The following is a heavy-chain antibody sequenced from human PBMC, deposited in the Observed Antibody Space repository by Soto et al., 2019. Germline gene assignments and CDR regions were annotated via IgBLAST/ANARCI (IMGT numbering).Heavy chain of an antibody. CDR3: ARGYRQSGNSRSWVFDY. V-gene: IGHV4-31*03. D-gene: IGHD6-13*01. J-gene: IGHJ4*02. CDR1: GGSINSGGYY. CDR2: FFYSGST. Sequence: QVQLQESGPGLVKPSQTLSLICTVSGGSINSGGYYWNWIRQHPGKGLEWIGYFFYSGSTYYNPFLRSRVTISADSSDNQLSLKLRSVSAADAAVYFCARGYRQSGNSRSWVFDYWGQGTLVNVSS.